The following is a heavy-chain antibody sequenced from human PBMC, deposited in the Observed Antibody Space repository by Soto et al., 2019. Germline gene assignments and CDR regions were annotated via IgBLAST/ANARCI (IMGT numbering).Heavy chain of an antibody. CDR2: IYHSGST. D-gene: IGHD6-6*01. CDR1: GGSISSGGYS. Sequence: QLQLQESGSGLVKPSQTLSLTCAVSGGSISSGGYSWSWIRQPPGKGLEWIGYIYHSGSTYYNPSRKSRVTVSVHRSENQFSLKLSSVTAADTAVYSCAGGIAARPLGYWGQGTLVTVSS. CDR3: AGGIAARPLGY. J-gene: IGHJ4*02. V-gene: IGHV4-30-2*01.